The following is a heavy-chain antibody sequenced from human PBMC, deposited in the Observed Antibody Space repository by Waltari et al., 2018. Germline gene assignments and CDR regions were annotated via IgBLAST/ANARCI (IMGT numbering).Heavy chain of an antibody. CDR2: ISAVNGDI. CDR3: ARDYYGDYAFDY. D-gene: IGHD4-17*01. J-gene: IGHJ4*02. CDR1: GYSFTSYG. V-gene: IGHV1-18*01. Sequence: QVQLVQSGAEVKKPGASVTVSCQTSGYSFTSYGISWVRQAPGQGLEWMGWISAVNGDINYVQKYQGRVTMTTDTSTSTGDMELRSLTSDDTAVYYCARDYYGDYAFDYWGQGTLVTVSS.